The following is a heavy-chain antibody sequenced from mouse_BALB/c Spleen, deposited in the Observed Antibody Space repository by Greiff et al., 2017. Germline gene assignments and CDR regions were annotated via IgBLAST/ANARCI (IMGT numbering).Heavy chain of an antibody. CDR3: AREGDGNYVGDY. V-gene: IGHV1-12*01. CDR2: IYPGNGDT. J-gene: IGHJ2*01. D-gene: IGHD2-1*01. CDR1: GYTFTSYN. Sequence: QVQLQQPVAELVKPGASVKMSCKASGYTFTSYNMHWVKQTPGQGLEWIGAIYPGNGDTSYNQKFKGKATLTADKSSSTAYMQLSSLTSEDSAVYYCAREGDGNYVGDYWGQGTTLTVSS.